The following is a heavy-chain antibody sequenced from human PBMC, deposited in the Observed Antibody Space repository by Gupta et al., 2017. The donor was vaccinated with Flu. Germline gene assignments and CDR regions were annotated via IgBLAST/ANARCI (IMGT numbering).Heavy chain of an antibody. Sequence: QVQLQQSGPGPVKPSQTLSLTCAISGDSVSSGLAGWNWIRQSPSRGLAWLGRIYYRSKWYYDYAPSLKSRIIINPDTSQNHFSLHLNSVTLEDTAVYYCAKGGLVRGDQHWFDPWDQGILVTVSS. D-gene: IGHD3-10*01. V-gene: IGHV6-1*01. CDR2: IYYRSKWYY. CDR1: GDSVSSGLAG. J-gene: IGHJ5*02. CDR3: AKGGLVRGDQHWFDP.